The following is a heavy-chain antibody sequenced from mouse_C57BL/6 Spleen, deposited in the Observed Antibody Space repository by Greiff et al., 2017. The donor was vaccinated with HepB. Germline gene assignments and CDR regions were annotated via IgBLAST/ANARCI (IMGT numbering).Heavy chain of an antibody. CDR3: ARGGITTVVDY. J-gene: IGHJ2*01. CDR1: GYTFTSYT. V-gene: IGHV1-4*01. D-gene: IGHD1-1*01. Sequence: QVHVKQSGAELARPGASVKMSCKASGYTFTSYTMHWVKQRPGQGLEWIGYINPSSGYTKYNQKFKDKATLTADKSSSTAYMQLSSLTSEDSAVYYCARGGITTVVDYWGQGTTLTVSS. CDR2: INPSSGYT.